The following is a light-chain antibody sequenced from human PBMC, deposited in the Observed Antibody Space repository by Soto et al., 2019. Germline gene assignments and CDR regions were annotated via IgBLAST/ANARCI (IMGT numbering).Light chain of an antibody. CDR2: SAS. V-gene: IGKV1-27*01. J-gene: IGKJ1*01. Sequence: DIQMTQSPSTLSASVGDIVTITCRASQSISSWLAWYQQKPGKVPVLLIYSASTLKSGVPSRFSGRGAGTDFTLTISSLQPEDFATYYCQKYDRAPRTFGQGTKVDI. CDR1: QSISSW. CDR3: QKYDRAPRT.